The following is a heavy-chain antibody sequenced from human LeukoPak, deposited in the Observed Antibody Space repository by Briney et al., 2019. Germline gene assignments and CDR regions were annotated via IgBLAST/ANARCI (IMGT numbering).Heavy chain of an antibody. CDR1: GYTFTSYS. CDR2: INTYTGNP. J-gene: IGHJ4*02. Sequence: GASVKVSCKASGYTFTSYSMNWVRQAPGQGLEWMGWINTYTGNPTYAQGFTGRFVFSLDTSISTAYLQISSLEAEDTAVYYCARKSYSGLGSGSGDYWGQGTLVSVSS. D-gene: IGHD3-10*01. V-gene: IGHV7-4-1*02. CDR3: ARKSYSGLGSGSGDY.